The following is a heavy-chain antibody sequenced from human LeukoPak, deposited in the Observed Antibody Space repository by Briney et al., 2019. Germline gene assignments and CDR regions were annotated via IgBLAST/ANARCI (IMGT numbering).Heavy chain of an antibody. CDR1: EFTFSRYA. CDR3: AKHLGSHSFLFYYMDV. D-gene: IGHD2-21*01. V-gene: IGHV3-23*01. J-gene: IGHJ6*03. Sequence: GGSLRLSCEASEFTFSRYAMSWIRQAPGTGLEWVSTLSGSGTATYYADSVKGRFTTSRDNSKDTVYLQMDNLRVDDTAVYYCAKHLGSHSFLFYYMDVWGKGTSVIVSS. CDR2: LSGSGTAT.